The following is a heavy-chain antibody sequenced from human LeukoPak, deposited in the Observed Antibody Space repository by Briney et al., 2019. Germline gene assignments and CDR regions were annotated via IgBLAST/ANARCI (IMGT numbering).Heavy chain of an antibody. D-gene: IGHD3-22*01. CDR1: GGSISSGGYY. J-gene: IGHJ3*02. CDR3: ARDPVYYYDSSGYYMGAFDI. V-gene: IGHV4-31*03. CDR2: IYYSGST. Sequence: KSSETLSLTCTVSGGSISSGGYYWSWIRQHPGKGLEWIGYIYYSGSTYYNPSLKSRVTISVDTSKNQFSLKLSSVTAADTAVYYCARDPVYYYDSSGYYMGAFDIWGQGTMVTVSS.